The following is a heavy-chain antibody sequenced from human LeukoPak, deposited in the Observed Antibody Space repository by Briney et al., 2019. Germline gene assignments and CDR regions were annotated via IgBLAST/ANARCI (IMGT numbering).Heavy chain of an antibody. V-gene: IGHV4-30-4*01. CDR1: GGSISSGDYC. CDR3: ARGTTDWFDP. J-gene: IGHJ5*02. Sequence: KASETLSLTCTVSGGSISSGDYCWSWIRQPPGKGLEWIGYIYYSGSTYYNPSLKSRVTISVDTSKNQFSLKLSSVTAADTAVYYCARGTTDWFDPWGQGTLVTVSS. D-gene: IGHD1-7*01. CDR2: IYYSGST.